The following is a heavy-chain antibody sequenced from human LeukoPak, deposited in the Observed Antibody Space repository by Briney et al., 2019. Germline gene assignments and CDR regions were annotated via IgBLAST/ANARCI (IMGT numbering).Heavy chain of an antibody. CDR3: ARLPGIVATVERYFDY. V-gene: IGHV5-51*01. CDR2: IYPGDSDT. Sequence: GESLKISCKGSGYSFNSYWIGWVRQMPGKGLEWMGIIYPGDSDTRYSPSFQGQVTISADKSISTAYLQWSSLKASDTAMYYCARLPGIVATVERYFDYWGQGTLVTVSS. J-gene: IGHJ4*02. CDR1: GYSFNSYW. D-gene: IGHD5-12*01.